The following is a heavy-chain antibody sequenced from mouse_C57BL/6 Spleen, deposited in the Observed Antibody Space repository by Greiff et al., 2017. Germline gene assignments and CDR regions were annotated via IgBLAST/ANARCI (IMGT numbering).Heavy chain of an antibody. D-gene: IGHD1-1*01. CDR2: INPNYGTT. CDR1: GYSFTDYN. J-gene: IGHJ2*01. CDR3: ASSPITTVVAPYFDY. Sequence: VQLQQSGPELVKPGASVKISCKASGYSFTDYNMNWVKQSNGQSLEWIGVINPNYGTTSYNQKFKGKATLTVDQSSSTAYMQLNSLTSEDSAVYYCASSPITTVVAPYFDYWGQGTTLTVSA. V-gene: IGHV1-39*01.